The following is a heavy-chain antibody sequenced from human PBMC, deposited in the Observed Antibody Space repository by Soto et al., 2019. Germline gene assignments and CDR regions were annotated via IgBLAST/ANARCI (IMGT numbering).Heavy chain of an antibody. D-gene: IGHD3-3*01. CDR3: ARGTIVGVVTLEYYYYYGMDV. V-gene: IGHV4-59*12. Sequence: SETLSLSCTVSGGSISSYYWSWIRRPPGKGLEWIGYIYYSGSTYYNPSLKSRVTISVDTSKNQFSLKLSSVTAADTAVYYCARGTIVGVVTLEYYYYYGMDVWGQGTTVTVSS. CDR2: IYYSGST. J-gene: IGHJ6*02. CDR1: GGSISSYY.